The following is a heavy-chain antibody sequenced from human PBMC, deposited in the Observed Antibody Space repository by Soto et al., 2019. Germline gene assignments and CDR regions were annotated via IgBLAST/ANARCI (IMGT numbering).Heavy chain of an antibody. CDR3: AKDPGTMVRGVVGVYFDY. J-gene: IGHJ4*02. CDR2: ISGSGGST. CDR1: GFTFSSYA. D-gene: IGHD3-10*01. V-gene: IGHV3-23*01. Sequence: EVQLLESGGGLVQPGGSLRLSCAASGFTFSSYAMSWVRQAPGKGLEWVSAISGSGGSTYYADSVKGRFTISRDNSKNTLYLQMNSLRAEVTAVYYCAKDPGTMVRGVVGVYFDYWGQGTLVTVSS.